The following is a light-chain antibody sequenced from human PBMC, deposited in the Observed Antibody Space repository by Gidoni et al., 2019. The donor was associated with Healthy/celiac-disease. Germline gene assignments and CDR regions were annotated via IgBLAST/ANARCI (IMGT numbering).Light chain of an antibody. Sequence: EIVLTQSTATLSLSPGERATLSCRASQSVSIYLAWYQQKPGQAPRLLIYDASNRATGIPARFSGSGSGTDFTLTISSLEPEDFAVYYCQQRSNWPLLTFGGGTKVEIK. CDR1: QSVSIY. J-gene: IGKJ4*01. CDR3: QQRSNWPLLT. CDR2: DAS. V-gene: IGKV3-11*01.